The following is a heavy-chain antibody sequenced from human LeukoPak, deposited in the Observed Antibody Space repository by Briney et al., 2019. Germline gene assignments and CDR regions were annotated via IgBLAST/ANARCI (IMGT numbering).Heavy chain of an antibody. D-gene: IGHD6-13*01. Sequence: PSETLSLTCAVSGGSISSGGYSWSWIRQPPGKGLEWIGYIYHSGSTYYNPSLKSRVAISVDTSKNQFSLKLSSVTAADTAVYYCAIAAAGTSDYYGMDVWGQGTTVTVSS. CDR1: GGSISSGGYS. J-gene: IGHJ6*02. CDR2: IYHSGST. CDR3: AIAAAGTSDYYGMDV. V-gene: IGHV4-30-2*01.